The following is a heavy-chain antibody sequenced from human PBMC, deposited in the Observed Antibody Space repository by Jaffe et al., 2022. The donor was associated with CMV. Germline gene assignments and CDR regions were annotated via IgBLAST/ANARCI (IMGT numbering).Heavy chain of an antibody. CDR3: ARVSDGGSSRYYYYYMDV. D-gene: IGHD6-13*01. CDR2: IYYSGST. CDR1: GGSISSYY. J-gene: IGHJ6*03. V-gene: IGHV4-59*01. Sequence: QVQLQESGPGLVKPSETLSLTCTVSGGSISSYYWSWIRQPPGKGLEWIGYIYYSGSTNYNPSLKSRVTISVDTSKNQFSLKLSSVTAADTAVYYCARVSDGGSSRYYYYYMDVWGKGTTVTVSS.